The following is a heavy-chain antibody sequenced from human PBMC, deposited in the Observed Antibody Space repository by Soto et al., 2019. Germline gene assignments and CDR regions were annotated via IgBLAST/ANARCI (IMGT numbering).Heavy chain of an antibody. V-gene: IGHV4-39*07. CDR2: IYYSGST. D-gene: IGHD2-21*02. J-gene: IGHJ6*02. Sequence: SETLSLTCTVSGGSISSSSYYWGWIRQPPGKGLEWIGSIYYSGSTYYNPSLKSRVTISVDTSKNQFSLKLNSVTAADTAVYYCARDLWGYCGTDCYPRDVWGQGTTVT. CDR1: GGSISSSSYY. CDR3: ARDLWGYCGTDCYPRDV.